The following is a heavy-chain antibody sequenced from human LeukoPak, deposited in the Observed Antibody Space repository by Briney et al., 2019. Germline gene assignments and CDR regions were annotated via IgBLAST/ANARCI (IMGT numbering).Heavy chain of an antibody. Sequence: GGSLRLSCAASGLSVSNNYMSWVRQAPGKGLEWVSVMYSGGSTYYADSVQGRFSISRDSSKNTVDLQMNSLRAEDTAVYYCATDRGGYFDYWGQGTLVTVSS. CDR2: MYSGGST. J-gene: IGHJ4*02. D-gene: IGHD2-15*01. CDR3: ATDRGGYFDY. V-gene: IGHV3-53*01. CDR1: GLSVSNNY.